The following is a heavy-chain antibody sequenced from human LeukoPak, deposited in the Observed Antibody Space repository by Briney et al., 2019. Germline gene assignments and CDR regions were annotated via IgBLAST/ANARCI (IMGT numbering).Heavy chain of an antibody. Sequence: ASVKVSCKASVYTFTGYYMHWVRQPPGQGLEWMGWINPNSGGTNYAQKLQGRVTMTRDTSISTAYMELSRLRSDDTAVYYCARARSHIVVVTAIQVFDYWGQGALVSVSS. CDR1: VYTFTGYY. D-gene: IGHD2-21*02. CDR2: INPNSGGT. CDR3: ARARSHIVVVTAIQVFDY. J-gene: IGHJ4*02. V-gene: IGHV1-2*02.